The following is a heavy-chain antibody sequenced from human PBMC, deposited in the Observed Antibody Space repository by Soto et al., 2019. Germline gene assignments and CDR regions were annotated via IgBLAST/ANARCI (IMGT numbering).Heavy chain of an antibody. CDR3: ARHHGPTTSENWFDP. D-gene: IGHD5-12*01. J-gene: IGHJ5*02. V-gene: IGHV1-18*01. CDR2: ISAYNGNT. CDR1: GYTFTSYG. Sequence: GASVKVSCKASGYTFTSYGISWVRQAPGQGLEWMGWISAYNGNTKYAQKFQGRVTMTTDTSTTTAYLELRSLRSDDTAVYYCARHHGPTTSENWFDPWGRGTLVTVSS.